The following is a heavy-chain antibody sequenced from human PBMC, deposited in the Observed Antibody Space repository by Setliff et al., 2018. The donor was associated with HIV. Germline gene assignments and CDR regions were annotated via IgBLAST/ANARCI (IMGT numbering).Heavy chain of an antibody. CDR1: GGSISSSNYH. Sequence: KPSETLSLTCTVSGGSISSSNYHWGWIRQPPGKGLEWIGSIYHTGSTYYNPSLKSRVTISVDTSKNQFSLKLSSVTAADTAVYYCARVPSSGWYGGHHYMDVWGKGATVTVSS. V-gene: IGHV4-39*07. D-gene: IGHD6-19*01. CDR2: IYHTGST. CDR3: ARVPSSGWYGGHHYMDV. J-gene: IGHJ6*03.